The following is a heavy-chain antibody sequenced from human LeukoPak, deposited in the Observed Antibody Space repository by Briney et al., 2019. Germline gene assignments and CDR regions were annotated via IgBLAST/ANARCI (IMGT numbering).Heavy chain of an antibody. J-gene: IGHJ4*02. CDR3: ARNENSGWGYFDY. CDR1: RFTFNSYA. D-gene: IGHD5-12*01. Sequence: PGGSLRLSCAASRFTFNSYAMSWVRQAPGKGLEWVPVIGGSNGITFYVGSVKGRFTISRDNSKDTLCLQMNSLRAEDTAVYYCARNENSGWGYFDYWGQGTLVTVSS. CDR2: IGGSNGIT. V-gene: IGHV3-23*01.